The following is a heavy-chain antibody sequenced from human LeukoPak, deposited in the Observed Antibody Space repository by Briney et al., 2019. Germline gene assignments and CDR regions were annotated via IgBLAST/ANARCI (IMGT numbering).Heavy chain of an antibody. Sequence: SETLSLTCIVSGGSISSSIYYWAWVRQPPGKGLEWIGTVFYNGATQYSPSLRSRVTISIDTSTNQFSLKLSSVTAADTAVYYCARDHFYGSGSYDAFDIWGQGTMVTVSS. CDR1: GGSISSSIYY. CDR3: ARDHFYGSGSYDAFDI. D-gene: IGHD3-10*01. J-gene: IGHJ3*02. V-gene: IGHV4-39*07. CDR2: VFYNGAT.